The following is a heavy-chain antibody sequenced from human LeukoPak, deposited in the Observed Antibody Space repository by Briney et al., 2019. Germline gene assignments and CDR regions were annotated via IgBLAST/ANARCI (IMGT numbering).Heavy chain of an antibody. CDR1: GFTFSSYA. Sequence: GRSLRLSCAASGFTFSSYAMSWVRQAPGKGLEWVSAISGSGGSTYYADSVKGRFTISRDNSKNTLYLQMNSLRAEDTAVYYCAKAHYGSGSYTAFDPWGQGTLVTVSS. CDR3: AKAHYGSGSYTAFDP. D-gene: IGHD3-10*01. V-gene: IGHV3-23*01. J-gene: IGHJ5*02. CDR2: ISGSGGST.